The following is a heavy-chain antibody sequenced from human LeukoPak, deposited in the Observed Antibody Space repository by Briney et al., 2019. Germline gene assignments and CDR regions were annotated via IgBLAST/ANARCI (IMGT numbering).Heavy chain of an antibody. J-gene: IGHJ4*02. CDR2: FKTKYNQV. D-gene: IGHD4-11*01. CDR3: ARSVPDYTRFDY. Sequence: GGSLRLSCVASGFTFSDYAMNWVRQAPAKGLEWVSTFKTKYNQVYYAESVRGRFTISTDNSKDTVYLQMNSLRAEDTALYYCARSVPDYTRFDYWGQGALVTVSS. V-gene: IGHV3-23*05. CDR1: GFTFSDYA.